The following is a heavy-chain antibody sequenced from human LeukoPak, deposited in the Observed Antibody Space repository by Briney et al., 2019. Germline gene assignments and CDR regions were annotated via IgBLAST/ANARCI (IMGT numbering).Heavy chain of an antibody. V-gene: IGHV4-34*01. CDR3: ARHYCSSTSCPFFDP. CDR2: INHSGST. D-gene: IGHD2-2*01. J-gene: IGHJ5*02. Sequence: SETLSLTCAVYGGSFSGYYRSWIRQPPGKGLEWIGEINHSGSTNYNPSLKSRVTISVDTSKNQFSLKLSSVTAADTAVYYCARHYCSSTSCPFFDPWGQGTLVTVSS. CDR1: GGSFSGYY.